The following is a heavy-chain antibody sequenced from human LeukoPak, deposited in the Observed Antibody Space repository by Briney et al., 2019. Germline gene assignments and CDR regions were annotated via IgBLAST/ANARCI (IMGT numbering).Heavy chain of an antibody. CDR3: AKDTGGYYDYVWGSYRYGYYFDY. V-gene: IGHV3-23*01. CDR1: GFTFSSYA. CDR2: ISGSGGST. Sequence: GGSLRLSCAASGFTFSSYAMSWVRQAPGKGLEWVSAISGSGGSTYYADSVKGRFTISRDNSKNTLYLQMNSLRAEDTAVYYCAKDTGGYYDYVWGSYRYGYYFDYWGQGTLVTVSS. D-gene: IGHD3-16*02. J-gene: IGHJ4*02.